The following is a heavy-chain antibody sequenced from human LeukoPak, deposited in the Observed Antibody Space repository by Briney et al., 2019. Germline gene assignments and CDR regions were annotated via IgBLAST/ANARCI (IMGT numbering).Heavy chain of an antibody. J-gene: IGHJ4*02. V-gene: IGHV3-23*01. Sequence: GESLRLSCAASGFTFSSYGMSWVRQAPGKGLEWVSTISNSGGTTYYADSVKGRFTISRDDSENTLDLQMNSLRAEDTALYCCATGIRERGFDSWGQGTLVTVSS. CDR2: ISNSGGTT. CDR3: ATGIRERGFDS. CDR1: GFTFSSYG. D-gene: IGHD1-1*01.